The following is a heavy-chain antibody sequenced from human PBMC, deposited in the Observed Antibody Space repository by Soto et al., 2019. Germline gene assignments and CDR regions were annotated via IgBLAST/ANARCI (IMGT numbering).Heavy chain of an antibody. D-gene: IGHD3-16*02. CDR1: GFSLSNARMG. J-gene: IGHJ4*02. CDR3: ARTTYDYIWGSYRYTFDY. Sequence: QVTLKESGPVLVNPTETLTLTCTVSGFSLSNARMGVSWIRQPPGKALEWLAHIFSNDEKSYSTSLKSRLTISKDTSKSQVVLTMTNMDPVDTATYYCARTTYDYIWGSYRYTFDYWGQGTLVTVSS. V-gene: IGHV2-26*01. CDR2: IFSNDEK.